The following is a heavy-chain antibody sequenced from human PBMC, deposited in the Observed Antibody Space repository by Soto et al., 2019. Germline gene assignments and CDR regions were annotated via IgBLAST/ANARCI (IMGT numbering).Heavy chain of an antibody. J-gene: IGHJ4*02. CDR3: ARDPPYSSSWSYFDY. D-gene: IGHD6-13*01. CDR2: IYPGDSDT. V-gene: IGHV5-51*01. CDR1: GYSFTSYW. Sequence: GEALKLSCKGSGYSFTSYWIGWVRQMPGKGLEWMGIIYPGDSDTRYSPSFQGQVTISADKSISTAYLQWSSLKASDTAMYYCARDPPYSSSWSYFDYWGQGTLVTVSS.